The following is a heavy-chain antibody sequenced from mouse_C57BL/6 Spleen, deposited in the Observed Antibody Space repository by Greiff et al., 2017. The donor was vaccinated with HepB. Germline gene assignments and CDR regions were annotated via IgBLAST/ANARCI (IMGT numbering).Heavy chain of an antibody. CDR1: GYTFTSYW. D-gene: IGHD1-1*01. J-gene: IGHJ4*01. Sequence: QVQLQQSGAELVKPGASVKVSCKASGYTFTSYWMHWVKQRPGQGLEWIGRIHPSDSDTNYNQKFKGKATLTVDKSSSTTYMQLSSLTSEDTAVYYCAMGTTVVARDYYAMDYWGQGTSVTVSS. V-gene: IGHV1-74*01. CDR3: AMGTTVVARDYYAMDY. CDR2: IHPSDSDT.